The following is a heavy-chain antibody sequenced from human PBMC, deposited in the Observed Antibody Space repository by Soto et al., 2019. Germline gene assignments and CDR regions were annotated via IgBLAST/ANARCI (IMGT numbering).Heavy chain of an antibody. Sequence: QLQLQESGPGLVKPSATLSLTCTVSGGSISSSSYYWGWIRQPPGKGLEWIGSISYSGSTCYNPSLKSRVTISVDTSNNQFSLKLSSVTAADTAVYYCSRRNYYYGMDVWCQGTTATVTS. CDR2: ISYSGST. CDR1: GGSISSSSYY. J-gene: IGHJ6*02. CDR3: SRRNYYYGMDV. V-gene: IGHV4-39*01.